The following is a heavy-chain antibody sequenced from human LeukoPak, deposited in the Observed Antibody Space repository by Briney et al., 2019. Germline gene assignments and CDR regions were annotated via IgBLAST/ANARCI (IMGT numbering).Heavy chain of an antibody. J-gene: IGHJ3*02. Sequence: SETLSLTCTVSGGSISSYYWSWIRQPPGKGLEWIGYIYYSGSTSYNPSLKSRVTISVDTSKNQFSLKLSSVTAADTAVYYCARDRYSSGWYGEIGAFDIWGQGTMVTVSS. CDR2: IYYSGST. V-gene: IGHV4-59*01. CDR1: GGSISSYY. D-gene: IGHD6-19*01. CDR3: ARDRYSSGWYGEIGAFDI.